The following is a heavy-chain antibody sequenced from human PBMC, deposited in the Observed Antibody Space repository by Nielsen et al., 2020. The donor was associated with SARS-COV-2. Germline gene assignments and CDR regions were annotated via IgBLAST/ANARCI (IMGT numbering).Heavy chain of an antibody. Sequence: ASVKVSCKASGYTFTSYGISWVRQAPGQGLEWMGWISAYNGNTNYAQKLQGRVTMTTDTSTSTAYMELRSLRSEDTAVYYCATARQWPYHGIWFDPWGQGTLVTVSS. CDR3: ATARQWPYHGIWFDP. J-gene: IGHJ5*02. CDR2: ISAYNGNT. V-gene: IGHV1-18*04. D-gene: IGHD6-19*01. CDR1: GYTFTSYG.